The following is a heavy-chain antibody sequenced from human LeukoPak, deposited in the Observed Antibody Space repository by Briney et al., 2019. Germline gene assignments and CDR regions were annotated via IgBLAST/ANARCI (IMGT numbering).Heavy chain of an antibody. CDR3: AKDTGGYDYLFDQ. V-gene: IGHV3-7*03. CDR2: IKQDGSEK. D-gene: IGHD5-12*01. Sequence: GGSLRLSCAASGFTFSSYWMSWVRQAPGKGLEWVANIKQDGSEKYYVDSVKGRFTISRDNAKNSLYLQMNSLRPEDTALYYCAKDTGGYDYLFDQWGQGTLVTVSS. J-gene: IGHJ4*02. CDR1: GFTFSSYW.